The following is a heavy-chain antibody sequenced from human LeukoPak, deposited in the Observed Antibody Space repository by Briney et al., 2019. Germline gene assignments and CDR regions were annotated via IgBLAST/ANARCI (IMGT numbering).Heavy chain of an antibody. J-gene: IGHJ5*02. V-gene: IGHV4-38-2*01. CDR3: ARASGTVDNWFDP. Sequence: PGGSLRLSCAASGFNLIDYYMDWVRQPPGKGLEWIGSIYYSGSAYYNPSLKSRVTISVDTSKNQLSLKLSSVTAADTAVYYCARASGTVDNWFDPWGQGTLVTVSS. CDR2: IYYSGSA. D-gene: IGHD1-14*01. CDR1: GFNLIDYY.